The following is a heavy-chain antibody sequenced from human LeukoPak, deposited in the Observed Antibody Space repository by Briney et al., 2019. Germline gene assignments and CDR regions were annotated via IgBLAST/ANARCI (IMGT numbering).Heavy chain of an antibody. Sequence: SETLSLTCTVSGGSISSYYWSWIRQPAGKGLEWIGRIYTSGSTNYNPSLKSRVTMSVDTSKNQFSLKLSSVTAADTAVYYCARDQTARGVIYAFDIWGQGTMVTVSS. J-gene: IGHJ3*02. CDR2: IYTSGST. CDR1: GGSISSYY. D-gene: IGHD3-10*01. CDR3: ARDQTARGVIYAFDI. V-gene: IGHV4-4*07.